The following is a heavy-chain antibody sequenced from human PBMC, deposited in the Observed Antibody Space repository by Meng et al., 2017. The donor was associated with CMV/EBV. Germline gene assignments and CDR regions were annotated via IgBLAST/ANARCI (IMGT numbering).Heavy chain of an antibody. V-gene: IGHV4-30-4*08. J-gene: IGHJ4*02. D-gene: IGHD1-14*01. CDR3: ARVTSRVAGAFDY. CDR2: IYYSGST. CDR1: VGSISSGDYY. Sequence: QVQRQEPGPGLVNPSQPLSLTCTVSVGSISSGDYYWSWIRQPPGKGLEWIGYIYYSGSTYYNPSLKSRVTISVDTSKNQFSLKLSSVTAADTAVYYCARVTSRVAGAFDYWGQGTLVTVSS.